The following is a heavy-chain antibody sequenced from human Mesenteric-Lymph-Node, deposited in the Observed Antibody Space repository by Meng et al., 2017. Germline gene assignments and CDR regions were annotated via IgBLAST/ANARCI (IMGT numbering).Heavy chain of an antibody. CDR1: GFTVSSNY. D-gene: IGHD6-19*01. CDR2: IYSGGST. J-gene: IGHJ4*02. CDR3: ARDLSSAWYSGLDY. Sequence: GGSLRLSCAASGFTVSSNYMNWVRQAPGKGLEWVSVIYSGGSTYYADSVKGRFTISRDNAKNTLYLQVNSLRAEDTAVYYCARDLSSAWYSGLDYWGQGTLVTVSS. V-gene: IGHV3-66*02.